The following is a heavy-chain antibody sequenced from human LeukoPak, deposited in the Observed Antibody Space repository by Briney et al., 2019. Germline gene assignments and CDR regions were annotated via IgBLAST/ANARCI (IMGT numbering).Heavy chain of an antibody. D-gene: IGHD6-6*01. J-gene: IGHJ5*02. CDR1: GGSFSGYY. CDR2: INHSGST. CDR3: ARGAVGRYSSSSCWFDP. V-gene: IGHV4-34*01. Sequence: SETLSLTCAVYGGSFSGYYWSWIRQPPGKGLEWIGEINHSGSTNHNPSLKSRVTISVDTSKNQFSLKLSSVTAADTAVYYCARGAVGRYSSSSCWFDPWGQGTLVTVSS.